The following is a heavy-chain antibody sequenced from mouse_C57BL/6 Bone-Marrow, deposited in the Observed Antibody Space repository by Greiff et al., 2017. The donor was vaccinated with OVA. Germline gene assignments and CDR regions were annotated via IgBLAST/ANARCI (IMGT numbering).Heavy chain of an antibody. CDR3: ARGGLNYSNYGGGSYAMDY. CDR1: GYTFTSYG. CDR2: IYPRSGNT. J-gene: IGHJ4*01. D-gene: IGHD2-5*01. V-gene: IGHV1-81*01. Sequence: QVQLQQSGAELARPGASVKLSCKASGYTFTSYGISWVKQRTGQGLEWIGEIYPRSGNTYYNEKFKGKATLTADKSSSTAYMELRSLTSEDSAVYFCARGGLNYSNYGGGSYAMDYWGQGTSVTVSS.